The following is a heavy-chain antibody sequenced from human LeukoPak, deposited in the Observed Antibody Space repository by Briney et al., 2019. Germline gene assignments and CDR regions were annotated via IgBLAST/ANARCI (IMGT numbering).Heavy chain of an antibody. CDR3: ARLRKGDDFWTAYYYFDY. CDR1: GGSISSSSYY. Sequence: PSETLSLTCTVSGGSISSSSYYWGWIRQPPGKGLEWIGSIYYSGTSYYNPSLKSRVTISVDTSKNQFSLKLSSVTAADTAEYYCARLRKGDDFWTAYYYFDYWGQGALVTVSS. V-gene: IGHV4-39*01. J-gene: IGHJ4*02. CDR2: IYYSGTS. D-gene: IGHD3/OR15-3a*01.